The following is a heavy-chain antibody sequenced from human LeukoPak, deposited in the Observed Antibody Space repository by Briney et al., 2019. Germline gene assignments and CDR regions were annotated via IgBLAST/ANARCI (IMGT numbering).Heavy chain of an antibody. D-gene: IGHD6-19*01. Sequence: PGGSPRLSCAASGFTFSSYAMSWVRQAPGKGLEWVSAISGSGGSTYYADSVKGRFTISRDNSKNTLYLQMNSLRAEDTAVYYCAKPDDAVAGRYPDYWGQGTLVTVSS. CDR3: AKPDDAVAGRYPDY. CDR1: GFTFSSYA. V-gene: IGHV3-23*01. J-gene: IGHJ4*02. CDR2: ISGSGGST.